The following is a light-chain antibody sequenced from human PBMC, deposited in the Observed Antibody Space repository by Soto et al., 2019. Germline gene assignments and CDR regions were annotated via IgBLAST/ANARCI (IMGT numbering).Light chain of an antibody. CDR2: GAS. CDR1: QSVSSN. V-gene: IGKV3D-15*01. CDR3: QQYNNWPLT. J-gene: IGKJ4*01. Sequence: EIVMTQSPATLSVSPGERATLSCRASQSVSSNLAWYQQKPGQAPRLLIYGASTRATGIPARFSGSGSGTESTPAGSVLQSEDFAVYYCQQYNNWPLTFGGGTTVEIK.